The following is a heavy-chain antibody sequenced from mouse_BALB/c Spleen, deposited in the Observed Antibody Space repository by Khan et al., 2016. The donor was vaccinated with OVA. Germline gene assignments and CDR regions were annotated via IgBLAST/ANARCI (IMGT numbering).Heavy chain of an antibody. CDR1: GFTFSAYG. Sequence: EVELVESGGDLVRPGGSLKLSCAASGFTFSAYGMSWVRQSPDKRLEWVATINSDGYYTYYTDSLKGRFTISRDNAKNTLYLQMRSQKSEDTARYYCASHLTGSFAYWGQGTLVTVSA. V-gene: IGHV5-6*01. J-gene: IGHJ3*01. D-gene: IGHD4-1*01. CDR2: INSDGYYT. CDR3: ASHLTGSFAY.